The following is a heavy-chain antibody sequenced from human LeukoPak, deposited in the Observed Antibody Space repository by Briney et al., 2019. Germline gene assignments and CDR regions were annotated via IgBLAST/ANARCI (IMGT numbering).Heavy chain of an antibody. CDR1: GDSMSSYY. CDR2: IYYSGST. D-gene: IGHD6-25*01. J-gene: IGHJ6*02. CDR3: ARQNSGARLNV. V-gene: IGHV4-59*08. Sequence: PSQTLSLTCTVSGDSMSSYYWSWIRQPPGKGLEWIGHIYYSGSTDYNPSLKSRLTISVDTSKNQFSLQLSSVTAADTAVYFCARQNSGARLNVWGQGTTVTVSS.